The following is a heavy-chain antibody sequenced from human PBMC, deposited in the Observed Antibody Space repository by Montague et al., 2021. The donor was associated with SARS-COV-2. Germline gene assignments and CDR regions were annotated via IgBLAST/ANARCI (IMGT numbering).Heavy chain of an antibody. CDR3: ARALYCSGGSCYPNWFDP. V-gene: IGHV4-59*11. J-gene: IGHJ5*02. CDR2: IYYSGST. Sequence: SETLSLTCTVSGGSISSHYWSWIRQPPGKGLEWIGYIYYSGSTNYNPSLKSRVTISVDTSKNQFSLKLSSVTAADTAVYYCARALYCSGGSCYPNWFDPWGQGTLVTVSS. D-gene: IGHD2-15*01. CDR1: GGSISSHY.